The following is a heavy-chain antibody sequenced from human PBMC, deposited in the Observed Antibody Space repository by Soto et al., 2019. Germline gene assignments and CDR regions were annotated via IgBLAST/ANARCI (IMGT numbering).Heavy chain of an antibody. CDR3: ARGATVTTHYYYSLDV. D-gene: IGHD4-17*01. V-gene: IGHV1-69*01. CDR2: IIPMFGTA. Sequence: QAQLVQSGAEVKKPGSSVRISCKTSGGSFSNYAISWVRQAPGQGLEWMGGIIPMFGTANYAQKFQGEVTITADESTSTAYMELSSLRYEDTAVYFCARGATVTTHYYYSLDVW. J-gene: IGHJ6*01. CDR1: GGSFSNYA.